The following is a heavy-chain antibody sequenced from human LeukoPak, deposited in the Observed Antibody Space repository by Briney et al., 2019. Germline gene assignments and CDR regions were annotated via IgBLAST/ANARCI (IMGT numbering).Heavy chain of an antibody. CDR1: GFTFSSYA. CDR2: ISSNGGST. D-gene: IGHD3-22*01. V-gene: IGHV3-64*01. CDR3: ARGYYYDSSGYLAY. Sequence: GGSLRLSCAASGFTFSSYAMHWVRQAPGKGLEYVSAISSNGGSTYYANSVKGRFTISRDNSKNTLYLQMGSLRAEDMAVYYCARGYYYDSSGYLAYWGQGTLVTVSS. J-gene: IGHJ4*02.